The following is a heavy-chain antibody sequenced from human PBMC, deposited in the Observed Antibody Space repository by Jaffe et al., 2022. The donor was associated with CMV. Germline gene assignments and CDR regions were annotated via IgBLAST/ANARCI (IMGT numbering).Heavy chain of an antibody. D-gene: IGHD2-15*01. V-gene: IGHV3-33*01. Sequence: QVQLVESGGGVVQPGRSLRLSCAASGFTFSSYGMHWVRQAPGKGLEWVAVIWHDGSNKYYADSVKGRFTISRDNSKNTLYLQMNSLRAEDTAVYYCARAGGEDCSGGSCYWGQGTLVTVSS. CDR3: ARAGGEDCSGGSCY. CDR1: GFTFSSYG. CDR2: IWHDGSNK. J-gene: IGHJ4*02.